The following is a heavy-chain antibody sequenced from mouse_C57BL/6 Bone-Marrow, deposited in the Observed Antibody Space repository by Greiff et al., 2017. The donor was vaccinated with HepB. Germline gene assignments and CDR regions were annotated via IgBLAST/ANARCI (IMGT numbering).Heavy chain of an antibody. V-gene: IGHV5-17*01. CDR3: ARDGYYLYYFDY. Sequence: EVKVVESGGGLVKPGGSLKLSCAASGFTFSDYGMHWVRQAPEKGLEWVAYISSGSSTIYYADTVKGRFTISRDNAKNTLFLQMTSLRSEDTAMYYCARDGYYLYYFDYWGQGTTLTVSS. CDR2: ISSGSSTI. J-gene: IGHJ2*01. CDR1: GFTFSDYG. D-gene: IGHD2-3*01.